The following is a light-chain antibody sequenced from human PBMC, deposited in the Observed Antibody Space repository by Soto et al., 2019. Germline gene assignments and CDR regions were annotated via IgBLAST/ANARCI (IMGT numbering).Light chain of an antibody. J-gene: IGLJ3*02. CDR2: RNN. V-gene: IGLV1-47*01. CDR3: AAWDDSLSVV. Sequence: QLVLNQPPSASGTPGQTVSISCSGSSSNIGNDYVYWYRQLPGTAPKLLIYRNNQRPSEVPDRFSASKSGTSASLAISGLRSEDEADYYCAAWDDSLSVVFGGGTKVTVL. CDR1: SSNIGNDY.